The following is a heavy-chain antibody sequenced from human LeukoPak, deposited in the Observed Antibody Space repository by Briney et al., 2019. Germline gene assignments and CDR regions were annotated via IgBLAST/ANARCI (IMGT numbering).Heavy chain of an antibody. D-gene: IGHD3-10*01. V-gene: IGHV4-34*01. CDR1: GGSFSGYY. J-gene: IGHJ4*02. CDR3: ARGKVRGVIILWSPSGEGLEPRHFDY. Sequence: SETLSLTCAVYGGSFSGYYWSWIRQPPGKGLEWIGEINHSGSTNYNPSLKSRVTISVDTSKNQFSLKLSSVTAADTAVYYCARGKVRGVIILWSPSGEGLEPRHFDYWGQGTLVTVSS. CDR2: INHSGST.